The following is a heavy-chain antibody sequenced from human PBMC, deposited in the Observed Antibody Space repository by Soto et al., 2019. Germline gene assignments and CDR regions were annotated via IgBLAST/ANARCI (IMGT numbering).Heavy chain of an antibody. Sequence: QVQLVESGGCVVQPGRSLRLSCAASGFTFSSYGMHWVRQAPGKGLEWVAVISYDGSNKYYADSVKGRFTISRDNSKNSLYLKMNSLRAEDTALYYCATDYAPVTHYWYFDLWGRGTLVTLSS. CDR1: GFTFSSYG. D-gene: IGHD4-17*01. V-gene: IGHV3-30*03. J-gene: IGHJ2*01. CDR3: ATDYAPVTHYWYFDL. CDR2: ISYDGSNK.